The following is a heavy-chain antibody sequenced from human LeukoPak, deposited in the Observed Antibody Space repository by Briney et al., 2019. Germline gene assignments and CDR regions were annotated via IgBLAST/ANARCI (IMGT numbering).Heavy chain of an antibody. CDR1: GGSFSGYY. J-gene: IGHJ4*02. CDR2: INHSGST. V-gene: IGHV4-34*01. Sequence: SETLSLTCAVYGGSFSGYYWSWIRQPPGKGLEWIGEINHSGSTNYNPSHKSRVTISVDTSKKQCSLKLSSVTAADTAVYYCVTYYFDSSGPKKNYWGQGTLVTVSS. CDR3: VTYYFDSSGPKKNY. D-gene: IGHD3-22*01.